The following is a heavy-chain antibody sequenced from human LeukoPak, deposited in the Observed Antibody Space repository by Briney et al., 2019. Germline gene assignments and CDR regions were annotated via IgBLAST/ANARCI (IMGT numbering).Heavy chain of an antibody. J-gene: IGHJ4*02. V-gene: IGHV3-53*01. CDR1: GFTVSGTH. Sequence: GGSLRLSCAASGFTVSGTHMSWVRQAPGKGLEWVSAIYIGGTTYYSDSVEGRFTISRDKFKNTLYLQMDSLRVEDTAVYYCARDQATSGGGLDSWGQGTLVTVSS. CDR3: ARDQATSGGGLDS. CDR2: IYIGGTT. D-gene: IGHD3-16*01.